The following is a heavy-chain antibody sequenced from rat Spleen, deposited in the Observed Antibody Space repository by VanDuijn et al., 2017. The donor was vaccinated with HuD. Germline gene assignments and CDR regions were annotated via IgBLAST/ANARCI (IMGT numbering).Heavy chain of an antibody. CDR3: TAYSSYWYFDF. CDR1: GFAFSDYN. Sequence: EVQLVESGGALVQPGRSLKLSCAASGFAFSDYNMAWVRQAPKKGLEWVATISYDGSSTYYRDSVKGRFTISRDTAQNTLYLQMNSLRSEDTATYYCTAYSSYWYFDFWGPGTMVTVSS. D-gene: IGHD1-2*01. J-gene: IGHJ1*01. CDR2: ISYDGSST. V-gene: IGHV5-7*01.